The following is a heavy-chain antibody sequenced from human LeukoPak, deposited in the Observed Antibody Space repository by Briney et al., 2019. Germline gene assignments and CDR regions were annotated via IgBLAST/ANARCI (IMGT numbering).Heavy chain of an antibody. J-gene: IGHJ4*02. V-gene: IGHV4-59*08. CDR3: ALGVAGATTGPFDY. CDR2: IYYSGST. CDR1: GGSISSYY. D-gene: IGHD1-26*01. Sequence: PSGTLSLTCTVSGGSISSYYWSWIRQPPGKGLEWIGYIYYSGSTNYNPSLKSRVTISVDTSKNQFSLKLSSVTAADTAVYYCALGVAGATTGPFDYWGQGTLVTVSS.